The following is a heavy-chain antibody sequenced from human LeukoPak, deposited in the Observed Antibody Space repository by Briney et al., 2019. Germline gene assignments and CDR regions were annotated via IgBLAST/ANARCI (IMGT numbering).Heavy chain of an antibody. J-gene: IGHJ4*02. Sequence: PSETLSLTCAISGGSISSSNWWSWVRQPPGKGLEWIGEIFHSGSTNYNPSLKSRVTISVDKSKSQFSLKLSSVTAADTAVYYCARLQPYGSGSYPGGLDYWGQGTLVTVSS. D-gene: IGHD3-10*01. CDR1: GGSISSSNW. CDR3: ARLQPYGSGSYPGGLDY. V-gene: IGHV4-4*02. CDR2: IFHSGST.